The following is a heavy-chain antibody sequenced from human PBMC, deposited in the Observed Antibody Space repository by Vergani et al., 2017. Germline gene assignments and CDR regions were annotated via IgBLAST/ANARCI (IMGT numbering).Heavy chain of an antibody. J-gene: IGHJ6*02. CDR1: GFTFSSYG. Sequence: QVQLVESGGGVVQPGRSLRLSCAASGFTFSSYGMHWVRQAPGKGLEGVAVISYDGSNKYYADSVKGRFTISRDNSKNTLYLQMNSLRAEDTAVYYCAKDHVRLWPRYGMDVWGQGTTVTVSS. V-gene: IGHV3-30*18. D-gene: IGHD3-10*02. CDR3: AKDHVRLWPRYGMDV. CDR2: ISYDGSNK.